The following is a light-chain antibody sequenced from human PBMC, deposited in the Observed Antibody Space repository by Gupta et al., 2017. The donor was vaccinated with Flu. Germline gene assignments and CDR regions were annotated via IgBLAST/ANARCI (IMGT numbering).Light chain of an antibody. CDR3: KQYHTSPPWT. Sequence: IVLTQSPGTLSLSPGERATLSCRASQSFTSGFLAWYQQKPGQAPRLLIYGASSRATGIPDRFSGSGSGTDFMLTISRLEPEDFATYYCKQYHTSPPWTFGQGTKVEVK. J-gene: IGKJ1*01. CDR1: QSFTSGF. V-gene: IGKV3-20*01. CDR2: GAS.